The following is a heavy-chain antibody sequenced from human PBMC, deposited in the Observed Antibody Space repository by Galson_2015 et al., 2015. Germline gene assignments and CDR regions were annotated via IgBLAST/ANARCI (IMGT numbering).Heavy chain of an antibody. Sequence: SLRLSCAASGFTFSSYAMSWVRQAPGKGLEWVSAISSSGGSTYYADSVKGRFTISRDNSKNTLYLQMNSLRAEDTAEYYCAKHGQCLVDLFNNWGQGTLVTVSS. CDR2: ISSSGGST. D-gene: IGHD6-19*01. CDR1: GFTFSSYA. CDR3: AKHGQCLVDLFNN. J-gene: IGHJ4*02. V-gene: IGHV3-23*01.